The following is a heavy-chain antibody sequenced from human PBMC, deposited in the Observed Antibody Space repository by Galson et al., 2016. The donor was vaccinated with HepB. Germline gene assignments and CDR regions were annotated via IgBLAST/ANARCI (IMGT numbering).Heavy chain of an antibody. D-gene: IGHD2-2*01. CDR1: GYSFTNHW. J-gene: IGHJ5*02. CDR3: ARGGQCGSTSCPSSNWFDP. CDR2: IYVGDSDI. Sequence: QSGAEVKKPGESLKISCKASGYSFTNHWIGWVRRMAGKGLEWMGMIYVGDSDIRYSPSFQGQVTISADKSITTAYLQWSSLKASDTAMYYCARGGQCGSTSCPSSNWFDPWGQGTLVTVSS. V-gene: IGHV5-51*01.